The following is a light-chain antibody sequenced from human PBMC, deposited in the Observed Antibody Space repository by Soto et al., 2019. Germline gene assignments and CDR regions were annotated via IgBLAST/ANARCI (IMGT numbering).Light chain of an antibody. Sequence: QSVLTQPPSASGTPGQRVTISCSGSSSNIGSNAINWYQQLPGTAPKLLIYSNNQRPSGVPDRFSGSKPGTSASLAISGLQSEDEADYYCAAWDDRLDGRVFGGGTKLTVL. V-gene: IGLV1-44*01. J-gene: IGLJ2*01. CDR3: AAWDDRLDGRV. CDR1: SSNIGSNA. CDR2: SNN.